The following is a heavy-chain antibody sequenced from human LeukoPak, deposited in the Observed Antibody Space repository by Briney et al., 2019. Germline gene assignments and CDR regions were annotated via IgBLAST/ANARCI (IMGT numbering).Heavy chain of an antibody. CDR2: IYPGDSDT. Sequence: GESLKISCKASGYSFTSYWIGWVRQMPGKGLEGMGIIYPGDSDTRYSPSFQGQVTISADKSISTAYLQWSSLKASDTAMYYCARPMVATAWGYFDYWGQGTLVTVSS. CDR3: ARPMVATAWGYFDY. CDR1: GYSFTSYW. J-gene: IGHJ4*02. V-gene: IGHV5-51*01. D-gene: IGHD5-12*01.